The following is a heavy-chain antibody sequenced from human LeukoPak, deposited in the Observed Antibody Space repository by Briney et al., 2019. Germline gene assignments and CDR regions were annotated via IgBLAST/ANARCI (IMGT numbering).Heavy chain of an antibody. CDR2: ISWDGGGT. V-gene: IGHV3-43D*03. Sequence: GGSLRLSCAASGFTFDDYAMHWVRQAPGRGLEWVSLISWDGGGTYYADSVKGRFTISRDNSKNSLYLQMNSLRAEDTALYYCAKDRRDYYYGMDVWGQGTTVTVSS. CDR1: GFTFDDYA. CDR3: AKDRRDYYYGMDV. J-gene: IGHJ6*02.